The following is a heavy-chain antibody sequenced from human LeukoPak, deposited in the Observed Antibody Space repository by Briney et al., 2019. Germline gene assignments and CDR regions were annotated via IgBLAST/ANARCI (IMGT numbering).Heavy chain of an antibody. CDR2: IYYSGST. CDR3: ARQYSSGWPWFDP. Sequence: SETLSLTCTVSGGSISSGGYYWGWIRQPPGKGLEWIGSIYYSGSTYHNPSLKSRVTMSVDTSKNQFSLKLTSVTAADAAVYYCARQYSSGWPWFDPWGQGTLVTVSS. V-gene: IGHV4-39*01. J-gene: IGHJ5*02. D-gene: IGHD6-19*01. CDR1: GGSISSGGYY.